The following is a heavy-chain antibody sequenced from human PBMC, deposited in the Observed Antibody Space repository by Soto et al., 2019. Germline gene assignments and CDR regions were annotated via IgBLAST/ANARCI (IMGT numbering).Heavy chain of an antibody. V-gene: IGHV3-21*01. CDR2: ISSSSSYI. D-gene: IGHD4-17*01. CDR1: GFTFSSYS. J-gene: IGHJ6*02. Sequence: PGGSLRLSCAASGFTFSSYSMNWVRQAPGKGLEWVSSISSSSSYIYYADSVKGRFTISRDNAKNSLYLQMNSLRAEATAVYYCARDYGDYEYYYYGMDVWGQGTTVTVSS. CDR3: ARDYGDYEYYYYGMDV.